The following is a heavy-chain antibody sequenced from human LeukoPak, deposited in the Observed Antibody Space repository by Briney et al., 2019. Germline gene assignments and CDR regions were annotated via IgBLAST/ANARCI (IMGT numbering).Heavy chain of an antibody. D-gene: IGHD4-17*01. Sequence: GASVKVPCNPCGYIFTLYYYNWARQATGQGLEWMGWMNPNSGNTGYAQKFQGRVTITRNTSISTAYMELSSLRSEDTAVYFCARVGYGDASFDYWGQGTLVTVSS. CDR2: MNPNSGNT. J-gene: IGHJ4*02. CDR3: ARVGYGDASFDY. V-gene: IGHV1-8*03. CDR1: GYIFTLYY.